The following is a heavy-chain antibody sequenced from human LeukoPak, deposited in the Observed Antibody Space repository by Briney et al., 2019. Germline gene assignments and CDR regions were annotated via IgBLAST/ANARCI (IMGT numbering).Heavy chain of an antibody. CDR2: IYHDGNT. Sequence: SGTLSLTCAVYGGSFSGYYWSWIRQPPGKGLEWIGNIYHDGNTCYNPSLKSRVTISVDTSKNQFSLRLSSVTAADTAVYYCARFFRTVWELPYYWGPGTLVTVSS. V-gene: IGHV4-34*01. D-gene: IGHD1-26*01. CDR1: GGSFSGYY. CDR3: ARFFRTVWELPYY. J-gene: IGHJ4*02.